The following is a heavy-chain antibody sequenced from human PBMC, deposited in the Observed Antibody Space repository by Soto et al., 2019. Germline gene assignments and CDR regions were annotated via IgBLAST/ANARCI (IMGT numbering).Heavy chain of an antibody. D-gene: IGHD2-15*01. CDR2: ISSSSSYI. Sequence: PGGSLRLSCAASGFTFNNYAMNWVRQAPGKGLEWVSSISSSSSYIYYADSVKGRFTISRDNAKNSLYLQMNSLRAEDTAVYYCARDPLLGGAFDIWGQGTMVTVSS. CDR3: ARDPLLGGAFDI. J-gene: IGHJ3*02. V-gene: IGHV3-21*01. CDR1: GFTFNNYA.